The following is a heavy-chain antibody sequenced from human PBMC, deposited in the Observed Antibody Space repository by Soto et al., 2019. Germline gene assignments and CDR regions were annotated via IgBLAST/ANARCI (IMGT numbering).Heavy chain of an antibody. CDR3: ARSERITMVRGVIIPHNWFDP. J-gene: IGHJ5*02. D-gene: IGHD3-10*01. CDR1: GFTFTNSA. V-gene: IGHV1-3*01. Sequence: ASVKVSCKASGFTFTNSAVQWVRQARGQRLEWMGWIIAGNGNTKYSQKFQGRVTITRDTSASTAYMELSSLRSEDTAVYYCARSERITMVRGVIIPHNWFDPWGQGTQVTVSS. CDR2: IIAGNGNT.